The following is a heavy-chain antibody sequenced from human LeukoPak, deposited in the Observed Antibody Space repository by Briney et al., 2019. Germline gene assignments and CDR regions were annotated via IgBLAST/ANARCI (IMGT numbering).Heavy chain of an antibody. J-gene: IGHJ5*02. Sequence: PSETLXLXCTVSGDSISRGGFYWTWIRQHPGXGLEWIGFLYYSGTTFYNPSLKSRVSMSADTSKNQFSLRLSSVTAADRAGYYCARHTVLGFLEWLTWFDPWGQGPLVTV. V-gene: IGHV4-31*03. D-gene: IGHD3-3*01. CDR3: ARHTVLGFLEWLTWFDP. CDR2: LYYSGTT. CDR1: GDSISRGGFY.